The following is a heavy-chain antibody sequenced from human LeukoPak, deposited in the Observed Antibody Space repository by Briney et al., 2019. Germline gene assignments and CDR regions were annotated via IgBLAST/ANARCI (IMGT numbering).Heavy chain of an antibody. CDR3: ARGWRVSSGWYFAAFDI. V-gene: IGHV1-8*03. D-gene: IGHD6-19*01. J-gene: IGHJ3*02. Sequence: GASVKVSCKASGYTFTSYDINWVRQATGQGLEWMGWMNPNRGNTGYAQKFQGRVTITRNTSISTAYMELSSLRSEDTAVYYCARGWRVSSGWYFAAFDIWGQGTMVTVSS. CDR2: MNPNRGNT. CDR1: GYTFTSYD.